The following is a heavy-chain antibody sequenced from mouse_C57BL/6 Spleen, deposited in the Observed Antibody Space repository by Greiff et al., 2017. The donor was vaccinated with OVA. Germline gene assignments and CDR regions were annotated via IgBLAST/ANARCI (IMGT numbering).Heavy chain of an antibody. CDR1: GYTFTSYT. CDR3: ARDDYSAWFAY. Sequence: QVQLQQSGAELARPGASVKMSCKASGYTFTSYTMHWVNQRPGQGLEWIGYINPSSGYTKYNQKFKDKATLTADKSSSTAYMQLSSLTSEDSAVYYCARDDYSAWFAYWGQGTLVTVSA. D-gene: IGHD2-4*01. J-gene: IGHJ3*01. CDR2: INPSSGYT. V-gene: IGHV1-4*01.